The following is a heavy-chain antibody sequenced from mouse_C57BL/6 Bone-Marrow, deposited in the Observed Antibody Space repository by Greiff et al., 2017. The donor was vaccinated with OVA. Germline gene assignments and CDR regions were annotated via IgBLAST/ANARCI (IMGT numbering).Heavy chain of an antibody. J-gene: IGHJ3*01. V-gene: IGHV5-4*01. CDR2: ISDGGSYT. CDR1: GFTFSSYA. D-gene: IGHD2-5*01. Sequence: DVMLVESGGGLVKPGGSLKLSCAASGFTFSSYAMSWVRQTPEKRLEWVATISDGGSYTYYPDNVKGRFTLSRDNAKNNLYLQMSHLKSEDTAMYYCARDGLYYSNYLPAWFAYWGQGTLVTVSA. CDR3: ARDGLYYSNYLPAWFAY.